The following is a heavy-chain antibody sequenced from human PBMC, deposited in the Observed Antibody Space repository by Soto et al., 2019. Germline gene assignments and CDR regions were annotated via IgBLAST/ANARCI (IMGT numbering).Heavy chain of an antibody. D-gene: IGHD3-10*01. CDR2: TYYRSKWYN. CDR1: GDXVSSNSDA. Sequence: XLALTRAISGDXVSSNSDAWNLIRQSPARGLEWLGSTYYRSKWYNDYEVSVKSRITINPDTSKEQFSLKLTSVTPEDKAVYYCARGSITMVRGVILWTYYFDYWGQGTLGTVS. J-gene: IGHJ4*02. CDR3: ARGSITMVRGVILWTYYFDY. V-gene: IGHV6-1*01.